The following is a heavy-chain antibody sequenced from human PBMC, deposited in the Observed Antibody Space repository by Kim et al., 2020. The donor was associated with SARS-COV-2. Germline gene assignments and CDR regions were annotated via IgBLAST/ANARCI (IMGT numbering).Heavy chain of an antibody. CDR3: AKSGEIRDGYDFVY. J-gene: IGHJ4*02. Sequence: ADSVKGRFTISRDNSKNTLYLQMNSLRAEDTAVYYCAKSGEIRDGYDFVYWGQGTLVTVSS. D-gene: IGHD5-12*01. V-gene: IGHV3-23*01.